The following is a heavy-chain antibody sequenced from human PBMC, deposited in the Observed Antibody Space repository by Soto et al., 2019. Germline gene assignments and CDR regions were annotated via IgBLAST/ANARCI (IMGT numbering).Heavy chain of an antibody. CDR3: ARPARECSSPGCAN. Sequence: EVQLVESGGGLVQPGGSLRLSCVVSGLPFSNYWMSWVRQAPGKGLEWVANINRDGSETYYVDSVKGRFTISRDNIKNSLYLQMTSLRAEDTAVYYCARPARECSSPGCANWGQGTLVTVSS. CDR1: GLPFSNYW. J-gene: IGHJ4*02. V-gene: IGHV3-7*01. CDR2: INRDGSET. D-gene: IGHD2-2*01.